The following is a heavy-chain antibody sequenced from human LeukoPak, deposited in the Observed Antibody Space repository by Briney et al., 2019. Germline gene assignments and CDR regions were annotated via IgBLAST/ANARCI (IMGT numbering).Heavy chain of an antibody. J-gene: IGHJ4*02. CDR3: ARGSPEAGPTRGYYDY. CDR1: GGTFSSYA. CDR2: IIPILGIA. Sequence: SVKVSCKASGGTFSSYAISWVRQAPGQGLEWMGRIIPILGIANYAQKFQGRVTITADKSTSTAYMELSSLRSEDTAVYYCARGSPEAGPTRGYYDYWGQGTLVTVSP. D-gene: IGHD1-26*01. V-gene: IGHV1-69*04.